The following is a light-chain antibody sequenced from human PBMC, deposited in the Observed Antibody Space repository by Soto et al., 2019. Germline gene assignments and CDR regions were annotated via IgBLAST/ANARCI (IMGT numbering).Light chain of an antibody. J-gene: IGKJ5*01. V-gene: IGKV3-15*01. CDR1: RGIGST. Sequence: EVVMTQSPATLSVSPGERATLSCRASRGIGSTLAWYQQKPGQTPRLLIYDTSTRATGVPARFSGSGSGTEFTLTISSLQSEDFAVYYCQQYNNWPLAFGQGTRLEIK. CDR2: DTS. CDR3: QQYNNWPLA.